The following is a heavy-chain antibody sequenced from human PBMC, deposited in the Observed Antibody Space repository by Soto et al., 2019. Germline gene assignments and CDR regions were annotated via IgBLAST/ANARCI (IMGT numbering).Heavy chain of an antibody. J-gene: IGHJ3*02. CDR3: AKEYYDFWSGYYSSAFDI. D-gene: IGHD3-3*01. CDR2: ISGSGGST. Sequence: EVQLLESGGGLVQPGGSLRLSCAASGFTFSSYAMSWVRQAPGKGLEWVSAISGSGGSTYYADSVKGRFTISRDNSKKTLYLQMNSLRAEDTAVYYCAKEYYDFWSGYYSSAFDIWGQGTMVTVSS. CDR1: GFTFSSYA. V-gene: IGHV3-23*01.